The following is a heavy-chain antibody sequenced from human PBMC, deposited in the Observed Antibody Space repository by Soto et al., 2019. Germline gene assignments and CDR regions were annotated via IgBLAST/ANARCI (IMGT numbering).Heavy chain of an antibody. D-gene: IGHD6-6*01. J-gene: IGHJ6*02. Sequence: ASVKVSCRASGYTFTGYYMHWVRQAPGQGLEWMGWINPNSGGTNYAQKFQGWVTMTRDTSISTAYMELSRLRSDDTAVYYCARGEQLALYGMDVCGQGTTLTVSS. CDR2: INPNSGGT. V-gene: IGHV1-2*04. CDR3: ARGEQLALYGMDV. CDR1: GYTFTGYY.